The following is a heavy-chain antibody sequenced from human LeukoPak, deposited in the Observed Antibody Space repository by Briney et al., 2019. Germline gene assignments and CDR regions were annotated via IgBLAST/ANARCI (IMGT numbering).Heavy chain of an antibody. CDR2: IYYSGST. Sequence: SETLSLTCTVSGGSISSSSYYWGWIRQPPGKGLEWIGSIYYSGSTYYNPSLKSRVTISVDTSKNQFSLKLSSVTAADTAVYYCARAYGLGSYDYWGQGTLSPSPQ. J-gene: IGHJ4*02. CDR3: ARAYGLGSYDY. CDR1: GGSISSSSYY. V-gene: IGHV4-39*07. D-gene: IGHD2-15*01.